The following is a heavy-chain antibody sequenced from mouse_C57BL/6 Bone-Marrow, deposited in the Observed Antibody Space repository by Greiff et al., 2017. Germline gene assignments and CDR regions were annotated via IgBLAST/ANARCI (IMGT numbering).Heavy chain of an antibody. CDR3: ARREVMTTRRYYVDY. J-gene: IGHJ2*01. Sequence: EVQLVESGGDLVKPGGSLKLSCAASGFTFSSYGMSWVRQTPDKRLEWVATISSGGSYTYYPDSVKGRFTISRDNAKNTLYLQMSRLKSEDTAMYYCARREVMTTRRYYVDYWGQGTTLTVSS. CDR2: ISSGGSYT. CDR1: GFTFSSYG. D-gene: IGHD2-4*01. V-gene: IGHV5-6*01.